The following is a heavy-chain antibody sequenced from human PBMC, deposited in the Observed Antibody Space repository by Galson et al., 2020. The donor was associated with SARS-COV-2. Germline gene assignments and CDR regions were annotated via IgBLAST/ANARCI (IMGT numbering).Heavy chain of an antibody. J-gene: IGHJ5*02. D-gene: IGHD6-13*01. CDR3: VRGGWSSRSWYGRTSNCFAP. Sequence: SQTLSLTCAISGDSVSSNTWNWVRQSPSTGLEWLGRTYYISKWYNDYAFFVKSRITINPDTSKNQFSLQLSSVTPEDTAIYYCVRGGWSSRSWYGRTSNCFAPWGQGSLVTFSS. V-gene: IGHV6-1*01. CDR2: TYYISKWYN. CDR1: GDSVSSNT.